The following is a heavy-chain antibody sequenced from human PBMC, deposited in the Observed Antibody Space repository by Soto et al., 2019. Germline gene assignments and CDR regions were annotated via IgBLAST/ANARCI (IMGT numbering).Heavy chain of an antibody. V-gene: IGHV3-23*01. CDR1: GFTLSSYA. D-gene: IGHD3-10*01. CDR2: ISGSGDST. Sequence: RRLSCAASGFTLSSYAMTWVRQAPGKGLEWASGISGSGDSTYYADSVKGRFTISRDNSENTLYLQMNSLRAEDTAVYYCAKDRMERLRSRGWFDPWGQGTLVTVSS. J-gene: IGHJ5*02. CDR3: AKDRMERLRSRGWFDP.